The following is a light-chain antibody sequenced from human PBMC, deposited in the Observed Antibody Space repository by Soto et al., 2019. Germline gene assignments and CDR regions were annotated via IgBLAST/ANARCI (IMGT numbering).Light chain of an antibody. CDR3: PP. CDR2: GAS. CDR1: QSVSSTY. Sequence: EIVLTQSPGTLSLSPGERATLSCRASQSVSSTYLAWFQQKPGQAPRLLIYGASSRATGIPDRISGSGSEIDLPLRICSVLESAAGSLPKPPFGQGKR. V-gene: IGKV3-20*01. J-gene: IGKJ5*01.